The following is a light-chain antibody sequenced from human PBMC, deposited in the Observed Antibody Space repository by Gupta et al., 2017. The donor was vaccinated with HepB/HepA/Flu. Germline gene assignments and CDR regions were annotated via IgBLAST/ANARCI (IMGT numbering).Light chain of an antibody. Sequence: QLLLTQSPSAFASLGASVKLTCTRSSGHSSYAIAWHQQQPGKGPRYLLNLNSDGSHYKGDGIPDRFSGSSSGAERYLTLSCLQSDDEADYSCQTWATGIRVFGGGTKLTVL. CDR2: LNSDGSH. CDR3: QTWATGIRV. V-gene: IGLV4-69*01. J-gene: IGLJ3*02. CDR1: SGHSSYA.